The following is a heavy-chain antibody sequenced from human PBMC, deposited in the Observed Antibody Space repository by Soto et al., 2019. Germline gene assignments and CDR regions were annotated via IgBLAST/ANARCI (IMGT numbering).Heavy chain of an antibody. CDR2: IYYSGST. D-gene: IGHD3-22*01. J-gene: IGHJ4*02. V-gene: IGHV4-59*01. Sequence: SETLSLTCTVSGGSISSYYWSWIRQPPGKGLEWIGYIYYSGSTNYNPSLKSRVTISVDTSKNQFSLKLSSVTAADTAVYYCAGRPLYYYDSSGYYHFDYWGQGTLVTISS. CDR1: GGSISSYY. CDR3: AGRPLYYYDSSGYYHFDY.